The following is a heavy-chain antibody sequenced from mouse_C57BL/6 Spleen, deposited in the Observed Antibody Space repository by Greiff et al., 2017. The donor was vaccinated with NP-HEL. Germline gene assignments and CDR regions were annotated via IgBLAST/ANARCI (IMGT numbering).Heavy chain of an antibody. Sequence: EVQLQQSGPELVKPGASVKISCKASGYSFTGYYMNWVKQSPEKSLEWIGEINPSTGGTTYNQKFKAKATLTVDKSSSTAYMQLKSLTSEDSAVYYCARDSGNYYGSSLDYWGQGTTLTVSS. V-gene: IGHV1-42*01. CDR1: GYSFTGYY. CDR2: INPSTGGT. CDR3: ARDSGNYYGSSLDY. D-gene: IGHD1-1*01. J-gene: IGHJ2*01.